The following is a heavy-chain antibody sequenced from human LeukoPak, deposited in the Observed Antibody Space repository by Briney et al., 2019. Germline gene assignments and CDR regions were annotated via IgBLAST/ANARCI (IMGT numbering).Heavy chain of an antibody. CDR3: AKDLKPRIAAAGTDF. D-gene: IGHD6-13*01. Sequence: GGSLRLSCAASGFTFSSYAMHWVRQAPGKGLEWVALISYDGSNKYYADSVKGRFTISRDNSKNTLYLQMNSLRAEDTAVYYCAKDLKPRIAAAGTDFWGQGTMVTVSS. CDR1: GFTFSSYA. V-gene: IGHV3-30-3*01. CDR2: ISYDGSNK. J-gene: IGHJ3*01.